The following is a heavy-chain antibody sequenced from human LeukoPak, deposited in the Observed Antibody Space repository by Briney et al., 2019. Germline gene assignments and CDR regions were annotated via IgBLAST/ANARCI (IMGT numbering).Heavy chain of an antibody. D-gene: IGHD3-22*01. CDR3: ARGPYYDSSKISAFDI. J-gene: IGHJ3*02. CDR1: GGSISSYY. V-gene: IGHV4-4*07. Sequence: SETLSLTCTVSGGSISSYYWSWIRQPAGKGLEYIGRIYTSGSTNYNPSLKSRVTMSVDTSKNHFSLRLSSVTAADTAVYYCARGPYYDSSKISAFDIWGQGTMVTVSS. CDR2: IYTSGST.